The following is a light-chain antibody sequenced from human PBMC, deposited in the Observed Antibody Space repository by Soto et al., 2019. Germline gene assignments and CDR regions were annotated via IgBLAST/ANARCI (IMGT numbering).Light chain of an antibody. CDR3: SSYTASNTRQIV. J-gene: IGLJ1*01. V-gene: IGLV2-14*01. CDR2: DVS. CDR1: SSDVGGYNY. Sequence: QSVLTQPASVSGSPGQSITISCTGTSSDVGGYNYVSWYQQHPGTAPKFMIYDVSNRPSGVSNRFSGSKSGNTASLTISGLQAEDEADYYCSSYTASNTRQIVFGTGTKVTLL.